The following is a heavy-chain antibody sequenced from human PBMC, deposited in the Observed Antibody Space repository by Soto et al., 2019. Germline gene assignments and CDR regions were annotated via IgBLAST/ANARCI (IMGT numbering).Heavy chain of an antibody. D-gene: IGHD3-22*01. CDR2: IIPIFGTA. Sequence: QVQLVQSGAEVKKPGSSVKVSCKASGGTFSSYAISWVRQAPGQGLEWMGGIIPIFGTANYAQKFQGRVTITADKSTSTAYMGLSSLRSEDTAVYYCARANYDSSCYYLYYYYGMDVWGQGTTVTVSS. J-gene: IGHJ6*02. CDR1: GGTFSSYA. V-gene: IGHV1-69*06. CDR3: ARANYDSSCYYLYYYYGMDV.